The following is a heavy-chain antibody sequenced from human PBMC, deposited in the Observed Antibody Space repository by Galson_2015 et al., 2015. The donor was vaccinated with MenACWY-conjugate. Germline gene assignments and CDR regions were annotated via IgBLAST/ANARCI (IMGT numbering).Heavy chain of an antibody. J-gene: IGHJ4*02. D-gene: IGHD1-26*01. CDR2: INPGGSST. V-gene: IGHV3-74*01. Sequence: SLRLSCAASGFTFSTYGMHWVRQAPGKGLVWVSRINPGGSSTTYADSVKDRFTISRDNAKNTLYLQMNSLRPEDTAVFYCAKTRGASFYFDSRGQGTLVTVSS. CDR1: GFTFSTYG. CDR3: AKTRGASFYFDS.